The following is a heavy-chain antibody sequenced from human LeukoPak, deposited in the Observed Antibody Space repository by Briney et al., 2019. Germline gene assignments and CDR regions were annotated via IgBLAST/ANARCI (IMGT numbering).Heavy chain of an antibody. D-gene: IGHD3-10*01. CDR2: IRDDGSNK. CDR3: AKDMLLWFGEGYFDY. V-gene: IGHV3-30*02. CDR1: GFTFSSEG. J-gene: IGHJ4*02. Sequence: GGSLRLSCAASGFTFSSEGMHCVRQAPGKGLEGGAVIRDDGSNKYYADTVKGRFTISRDNSKNTLYLQMNSLRAEDTAVYYCAKDMLLWFGEGYFDYWGQGTLVTVSS.